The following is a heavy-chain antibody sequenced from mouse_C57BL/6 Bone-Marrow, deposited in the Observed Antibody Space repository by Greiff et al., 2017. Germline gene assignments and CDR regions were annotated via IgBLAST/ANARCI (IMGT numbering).Heavy chain of an antibody. CDR3: STGDYDGAWFAF. CDR2: IDPENGDT. V-gene: IGHV14-4*01. D-gene: IGHD2-4*01. Sequence: VQLQQSGAELVRPGASVKLSCTASGFNIKDDYMHWVKQRPEQGLEWIGWIDPENGDTEYATKFQGKATITADTSSNTAYLRLSSLTSEDTAVYYCSTGDYDGAWFAFWGRGTLVTVSA. J-gene: IGHJ3*01. CDR1: GFNIKDDY.